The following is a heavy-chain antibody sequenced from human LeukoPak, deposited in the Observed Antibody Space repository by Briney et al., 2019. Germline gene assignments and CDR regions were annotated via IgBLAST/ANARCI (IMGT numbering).Heavy chain of an antibody. CDR2: INWNGGST. CDR1: GFTFDDYG. D-gene: IGHD3-10*01. V-gene: IGHV3-20*04. Sequence: GGSLRLSCAASGFTFDDYGMSWVRQAPGKGLEWVSGINWNGGSTGYADSVKGRFTISRDNAKNSLYLQMNSLRAEDTALYYCARVLWFGELSVDAFDIWGQGTMVTVSS. J-gene: IGHJ3*02. CDR3: ARVLWFGELSVDAFDI.